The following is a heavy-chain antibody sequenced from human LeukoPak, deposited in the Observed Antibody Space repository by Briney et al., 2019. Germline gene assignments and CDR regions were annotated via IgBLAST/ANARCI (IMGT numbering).Heavy chain of an antibody. CDR2: IWYDGSNK. D-gene: IGHD2/OR15-2a*01. Sequence: GSLRLSCAASGFTFSSYGMHWVRQAPGKGLEWVAVIWYDGSNKYYADSVKGRFTISRDNSKNTLYLQMNSLRAEDTAVYYCAKDNSATGTLDYWGQGTLVTVSS. V-gene: IGHV3-33*06. CDR3: AKDNSATGTLDY. J-gene: IGHJ4*02. CDR1: GFTFSSYG.